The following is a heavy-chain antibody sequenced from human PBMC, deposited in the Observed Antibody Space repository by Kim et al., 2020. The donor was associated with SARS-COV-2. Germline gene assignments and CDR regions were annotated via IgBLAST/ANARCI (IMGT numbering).Heavy chain of an antibody. Sequence: GGSLRLSCAASGFTFSGYSMHWVRQAPGKGLEWVAVISYDGSNKYYADSVKGRFTISRDNSKNTLYLHMNSLRGEDTTVYYCARGAYGSETYYDYGRE. V-gene: IGHV3-30-3*01. CDR2: ISYDGSNK. CDR3: ARGAYGSETYYDY. CDR1: GFTFSGYS. D-gene: IGHD3-10*01. J-gene: IGHJ4*02.